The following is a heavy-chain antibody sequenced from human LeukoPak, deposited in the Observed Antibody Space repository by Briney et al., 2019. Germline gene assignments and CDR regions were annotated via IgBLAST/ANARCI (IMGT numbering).Heavy chain of an antibody. Sequence: ASVKVSCKASGYTFTGYYMHWVRQAPGQGLEWMGWINPNSGGTNYAQKFQGRVTMTRDTSISTAYMELSSLRSEDTAVYYCARLSTVGYSSGWYDYWGQGTLVTVSS. J-gene: IGHJ4*02. V-gene: IGHV1-2*02. CDR3: ARLSTVGYSSGWYDY. D-gene: IGHD6-19*01. CDR2: INPNSGGT. CDR1: GYTFTGYY.